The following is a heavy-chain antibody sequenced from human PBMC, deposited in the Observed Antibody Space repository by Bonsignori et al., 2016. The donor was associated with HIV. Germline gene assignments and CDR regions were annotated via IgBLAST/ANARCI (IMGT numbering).Heavy chain of an antibody. J-gene: IGHJ6*03. D-gene: IGHD3-10*01. CDR1: GFTFSRYG. V-gene: IGHV3-30*02. Sequence: GESLKISCAASGFTFSRYGMHWVRQAPGKGLEWVALIRHDGSNQYCVDSVKGRFTISRDNSKNTLYMEMNGLRPEDTAVYYCAKDHGSWTNFYYYMDAWGEGTTVTVSS. CDR2: IRHDGSNQ. CDR3: AKDHGSWTNFYYYMDA.